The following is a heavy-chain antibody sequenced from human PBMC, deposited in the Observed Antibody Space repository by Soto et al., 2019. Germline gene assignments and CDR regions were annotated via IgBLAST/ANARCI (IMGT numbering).Heavy chain of an antibody. V-gene: IGHV1-69*13. Sequence: SLKVSCKASGGTFSSYAISWVRQAPGQGLEWMGGIIPIFGTANYAQKFQGRVTITADESTSTAYMELSSLRSEDTAVYYCASSLIVVVVAATPDYYYYGMDVWGQGTTVTVSS. CDR2: IIPIFGTA. D-gene: IGHD2-15*01. CDR1: GGTFSSYA. J-gene: IGHJ6*02. CDR3: ASSLIVVVVAATPDYYYYGMDV.